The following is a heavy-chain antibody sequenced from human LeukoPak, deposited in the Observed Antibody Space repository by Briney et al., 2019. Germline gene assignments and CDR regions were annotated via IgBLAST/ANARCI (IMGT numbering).Heavy chain of an antibody. D-gene: IGHD4-23*01. CDR3: ARGGYGGPDAFDI. V-gene: IGHV3-53*04. CDR2: IYSGYSGGST. J-gene: IGHJ3*02. CDR1: GFTVSSYY. Sequence: GGSLRLSCAASGFTVSSYYMSWVRQAPGKGLEWVSVIYSGYSGGSTYYADSVKGRFTISRHNSKNTLYLQMNSLRAEDTAVYYCARGGYGGPDAFDIWGQGTMVTVSS.